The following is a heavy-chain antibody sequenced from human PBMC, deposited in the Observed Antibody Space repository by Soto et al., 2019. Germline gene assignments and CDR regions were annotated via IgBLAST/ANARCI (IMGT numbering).Heavy chain of an antibody. J-gene: IGHJ5*02. D-gene: IGHD3-3*01. CDR3: AREIRFLEWSNWFDP. CDR2: IYHSGST. Sequence: SETLSLTCAVSGGSINSGGYSWSWIRQPPGKGLEWIGYIYHSGSTYYNPSLKSRVTISVDRSKNQFSLKLSSVTAADTAVYYCAREIRFLEWSNWFDPWGQGTLVTVSS. CDR1: GGSINSGGYS. V-gene: IGHV4-30-2*01.